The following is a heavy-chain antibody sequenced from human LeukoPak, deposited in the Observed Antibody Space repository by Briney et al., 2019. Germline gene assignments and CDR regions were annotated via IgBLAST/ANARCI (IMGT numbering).Heavy chain of an antibody. Sequence: ASVKVSCKASGYTFTSYGISWVRQAPGQGLEWMGWISAYNGNTNYAQKLQGRVTMTTDTSTSTAYMELRSLRSDDTAVYHCARVSSGWFYYYYYYMDVWGKGTTVTISS. J-gene: IGHJ6*03. CDR3: ARVSSGWFYYYYYYMDV. D-gene: IGHD6-19*01. V-gene: IGHV1-18*01. CDR1: GYTFTSYG. CDR2: ISAYNGNT.